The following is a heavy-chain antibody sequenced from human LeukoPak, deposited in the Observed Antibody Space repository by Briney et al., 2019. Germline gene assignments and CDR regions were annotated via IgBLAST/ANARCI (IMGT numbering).Heavy chain of an antibody. CDR3: AKDMVARPQYYFYGVDV. CDR1: GFTFDDYT. V-gene: IGHV3-9*01. Sequence: GGSLRLSCAASGFTFDDYTMHWVRQLPGQGLEWVSGISWNGVTLGYADSVKGRFTISRDSAKNFLYLQMNSLRPEDTALYFCAKDMVARPQYYFYGVDVWGHGTTVTVSS. J-gene: IGHJ6*02. CDR2: ISWNGVTL. D-gene: IGHD4-11*01.